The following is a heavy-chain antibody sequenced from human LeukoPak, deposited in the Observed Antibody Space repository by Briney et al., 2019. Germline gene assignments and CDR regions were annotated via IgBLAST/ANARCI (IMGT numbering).Heavy chain of an antibody. Sequence: GGSLRLYCAASGFTFSSYGMHWVRQAPGKGLEWVAVISYDGSNKYYADSVKGRFTISRDNSKNTLYLQMNSLRAEDTAVYYCAKDLESGYDSSGPPDYWGQGTLVTVSS. J-gene: IGHJ4*02. D-gene: IGHD3-22*01. CDR2: ISYDGSNK. CDR3: AKDLESGYDSSGPPDY. V-gene: IGHV3-30*18. CDR1: GFTFSSYG.